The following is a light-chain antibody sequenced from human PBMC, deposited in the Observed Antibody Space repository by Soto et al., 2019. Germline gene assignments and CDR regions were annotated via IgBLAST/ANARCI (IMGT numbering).Light chain of an antibody. CDR3: QQYGSSPWT. J-gene: IGKJ1*01. CDR2: GAS. Sequence: IELTQSPGALPLSQGEHAPLSCRDSQSVSSSYLAWYQQKPGQAPRLLIYGASSRATGIPDRFSGSGSGTDFTLTISRLEPEDFAVYYCQQYGSSPWTFGQGAKVDI. CDR1: QSVSSSY. V-gene: IGKV3-20*01.